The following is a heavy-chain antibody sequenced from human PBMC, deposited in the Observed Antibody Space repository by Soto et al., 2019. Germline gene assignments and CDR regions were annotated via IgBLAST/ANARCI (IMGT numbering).Heavy chain of an antibody. CDR1: GYTFTSYA. J-gene: IGHJ4*02. Sequence: QVQLVQSGAEVKKPGASVKVSCKASGYTFTSYAMHWVRQAPGQRLEWMGWINAGNGNTKYSQKFQGRVTITRDTSARTAYMKLRSLRSGVTAVYYCARDVGATGDWGQGTRVTVSS. CDR3: ARDVGATGD. CDR2: INAGNGNT. D-gene: IGHD1-26*01. V-gene: IGHV1-3*01.